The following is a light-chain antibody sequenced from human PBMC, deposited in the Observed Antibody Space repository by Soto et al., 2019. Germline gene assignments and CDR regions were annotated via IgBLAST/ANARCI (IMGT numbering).Light chain of an antibody. CDR2: DVS. Sequence: QSALTQPASVSGSPGQSITISCTGTSSDVGGYNDVSWYQQHPGKAPKPMIYDVSNRPSGVSNRFSGSKSGNTASLTISGLQAEDEADYYCSSYTSSSTYVFGTGTKLTVL. J-gene: IGLJ1*01. CDR3: SSYTSSSTYV. V-gene: IGLV2-14*01. CDR1: SSDVGGYND.